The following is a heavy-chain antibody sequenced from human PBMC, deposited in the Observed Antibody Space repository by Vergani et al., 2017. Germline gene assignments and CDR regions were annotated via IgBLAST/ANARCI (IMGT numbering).Heavy chain of an antibody. CDR3: ARLTSGAYYYYGMDV. Sequence: EVQLLESGGGLVQPGGSLRLSCAASGFTVSSNYMSWVRQAPGKGLEWVSVIYSGGSTYYADSVKGRFTISRDNSKNTLYLQMNSLRAEDTAVYYCARLTSGAYYYYGMDVWGQGTTVTVSS. J-gene: IGHJ6*02. V-gene: IGHV3-66*02. CDR1: GFTVSSNY. CDR2: IYSGGST. D-gene: IGHD1-14*01.